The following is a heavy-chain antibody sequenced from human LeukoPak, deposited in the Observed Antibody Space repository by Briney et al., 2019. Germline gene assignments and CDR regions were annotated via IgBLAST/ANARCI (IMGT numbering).Heavy chain of an antibody. J-gene: IGHJ6*02. CDR2: FDPEDGET. V-gene: IGHV1-24*01. D-gene: IGHD7-27*01. CDR3: ATVSELGGYYYGVDV. Sequence: GASVKVSCKVSGYTLTELSMHWVRQAPGKGLEWMGGFDPEDGETIYAQKFQGRVTMTEDTSTDTAYMELSSLRFEDTAVYYCATVSELGGYYYGVDVWGQGTTVTVSS. CDR1: GYTLTELS.